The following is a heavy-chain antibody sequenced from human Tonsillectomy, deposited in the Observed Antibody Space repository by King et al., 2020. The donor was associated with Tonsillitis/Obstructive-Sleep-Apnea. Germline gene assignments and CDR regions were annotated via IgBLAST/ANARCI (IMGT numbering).Heavy chain of an antibody. CDR3: AREGEGSGGDCYGMDV. D-gene: IGHD2-8*02. J-gene: IGHJ6*02. V-gene: IGHV4-59*01. CDR1: GGSISNYY. Sequence: VQLQESGPGLVKPSETLSLTCTVSGGSISNYYWSWIRQPPGKGLEWIGYIYYSGSTNYNPSLKSRVTISVDTSKNQFSLKLSSVTAAVTAVYYCAREGEGSGGDCYGMDVWGQGTMVTVSS. CDR2: IYYSGST.